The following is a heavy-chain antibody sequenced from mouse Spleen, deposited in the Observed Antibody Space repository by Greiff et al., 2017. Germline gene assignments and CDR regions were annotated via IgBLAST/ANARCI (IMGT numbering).Heavy chain of an antibody. CDR1: GFTFSDYY. J-gene: IGHJ4*01. Sequence: EVKLVESGGGLVKPGGSLKLSCAASGFTFSDYYMYWVRQTPEKRLEWVATISDGGSYTYYPDSVKGRFTISRDNAKNNLYLQMSSLKSEDTAMYYCARGPFTPYYYAMDYWGQGTSVTVSS. CDR3: ARGPFTPYYYAMDY. V-gene: IGHV5-4*02. CDR2: ISDGGSYT.